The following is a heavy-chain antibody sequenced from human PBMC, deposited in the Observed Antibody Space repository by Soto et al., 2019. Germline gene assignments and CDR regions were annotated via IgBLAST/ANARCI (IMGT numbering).Heavy chain of an antibody. Sequence: SETLSLTCAVYGGSFPGYYWSWIRQPPGKGLEWIGEINRSGSTNYNSSLKSRVTISVDTSKNQFSLKLSSVTAADTAVYYCVRRTVGASPNWFDPWGQGTLVTVSS. CDR2: INRSGST. D-gene: IGHD1-26*01. CDR1: GGSFPGYY. V-gene: IGHV4-34*01. J-gene: IGHJ5*02. CDR3: VRRTVGASPNWFDP.